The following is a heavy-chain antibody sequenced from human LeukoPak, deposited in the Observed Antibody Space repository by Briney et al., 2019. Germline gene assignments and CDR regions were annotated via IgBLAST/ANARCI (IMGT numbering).Heavy chain of an antibody. D-gene: IGHD4-17*01. CDR1: GFSFSSFA. Sequence: GGSLRLSCAASGFSFSSFAMSWVRQAPGKGLEWVSSISESGSGTYYADSVKGRFTISRDNSKNTVYLQMNSLRVEDTAMYYCAREGDYGDYAILDYWGQGTLVTVSS. CDR2: ISESGSGT. CDR3: AREGDYGDYAILDY. V-gene: IGHV3-23*01. J-gene: IGHJ4*02.